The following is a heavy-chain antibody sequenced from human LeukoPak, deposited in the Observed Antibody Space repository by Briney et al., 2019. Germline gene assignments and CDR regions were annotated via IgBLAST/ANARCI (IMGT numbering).Heavy chain of an antibody. CDR2: IYYGGST. V-gene: IGHV4-39*01. CDR3: ARRSHCTGDSCYPV. J-gene: IGHJ6*02. Sequence: PSETLSLTCTVSGDSMTSSNHYWVWIRQPPGKGLEWIGSIYYGGSTYYNPSLKSRVTISQDTSKNQFSLKVNTVTAADTAVYHCARRSHCTGDSCYPVWSQGTTVTVSS. CDR1: GDSMTSSNHY. D-gene: IGHD2-15*01.